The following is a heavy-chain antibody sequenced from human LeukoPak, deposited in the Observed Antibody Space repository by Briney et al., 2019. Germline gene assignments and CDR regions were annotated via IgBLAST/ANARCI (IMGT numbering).Heavy chain of an antibody. CDR1: GYTFTGYY. Sequence: GASVKVSCKASGYTFTGYYMHWVRQAPGQGLEWMGWINPNSGGTNYAQKFQGRVTMTRDTSISTAYMELSRLRSDDTAVYYCVSLDSSIAAAAGNWFDPWGQGTLVTVSS. D-gene: IGHD6-13*01. CDR2: INPNSGGT. J-gene: IGHJ5*02. V-gene: IGHV1-2*02. CDR3: VSLDSSIAAAAGNWFDP.